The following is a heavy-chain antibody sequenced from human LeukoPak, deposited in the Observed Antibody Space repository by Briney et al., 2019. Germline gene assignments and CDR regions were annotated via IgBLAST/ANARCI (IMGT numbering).Heavy chain of an antibody. Sequence: GGSLRLSCTASGFTFSSYEMHWVRQAPGKGLEWVSYISSGDSTIYYADSVKGRFTISRDNAKNSPHLQMNNLRAEDTAVYYCAELGITMIGGVWGKGTTVTISS. V-gene: IGHV3-48*03. J-gene: IGHJ6*04. CDR3: AELGITMIGGV. D-gene: IGHD3-10*02. CDR2: ISSGDSTI. CDR1: GFTFSSYE.